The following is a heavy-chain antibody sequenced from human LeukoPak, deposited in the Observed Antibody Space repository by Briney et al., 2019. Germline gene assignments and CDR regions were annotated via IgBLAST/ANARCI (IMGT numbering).Heavy chain of an antibody. Sequence: GASVKVSCKSSGYTFTGYYMHWVRQPPGQGLEWMGWIDPNSDGTNYAQKFQGRVTMTRDTSISTAYMELSRLRSDDTAVYYCARGNRITIFGVVIIGPDAFDIWGQGTMVTVSS. CDR3: ARGNRITIFGVVIIGPDAFDI. V-gene: IGHV1-2*02. CDR1: GYTFTGYY. D-gene: IGHD3-3*01. J-gene: IGHJ3*02. CDR2: IDPNSDGT.